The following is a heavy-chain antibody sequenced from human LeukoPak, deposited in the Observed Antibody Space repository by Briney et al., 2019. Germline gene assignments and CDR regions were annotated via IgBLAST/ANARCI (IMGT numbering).Heavy chain of an antibody. J-gene: IGHJ3*02. V-gene: IGHV1-18*01. D-gene: IGHD3-16*01. Sequence: ASVKVSCKAFGYTFTSYGISWVRQAPGQGLERMGWISIYNGNTNYAQKLQGRVAMTTDTSTSTDYMELSSLRSDDTAVYYCARGPVTLSDAFDIWGQGTMVTVSS. CDR1: GYTFTSYG. CDR2: ISIYNGNT. CDR3: ARGPVTLSDAFDI.